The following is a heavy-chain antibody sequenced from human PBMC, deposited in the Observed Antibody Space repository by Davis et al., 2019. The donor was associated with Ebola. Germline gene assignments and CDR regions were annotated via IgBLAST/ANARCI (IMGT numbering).Heavy chain of an antibody. CDR1: GFTFSSYA. D-gene: IGHD1-7*01. CDR3: AKDLVKGTTPGIWDY. V-gene: IGHV3-23*01. J-gene: IGHJ4*02. CDR2: ISGSGGT. Sequence: GGSLRLSCAASGFTFSSYAMSWVRQAPGKGLEWVSAISGSGGTYYADSVKGRFTISRDNSKNTLYLQMNSLRVEDTAVYYCAKDLVKGTTPGIWDYWGQGTLVTVSS.